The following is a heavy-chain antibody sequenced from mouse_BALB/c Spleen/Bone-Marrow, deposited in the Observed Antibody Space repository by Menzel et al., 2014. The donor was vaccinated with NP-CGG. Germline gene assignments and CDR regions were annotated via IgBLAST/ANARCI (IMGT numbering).Heavy chain of an antibody. CDR2: INPSTGYA. Sequence: QVQLQQSGPELAKPGDSVKMSCKASGYTFTDTWIHWIKQRHGQGLEWIGYINPSTGYAEYNQNLKDKATLTVDKSSSTAYMQLSSLTSEDSAVYYCARDYWGQGTTLTVSS. J-gene: IGHJ2*01. CDR3: ARDY. V-gene: IGHV1-7*01. CDR1: GYTFTDTW.